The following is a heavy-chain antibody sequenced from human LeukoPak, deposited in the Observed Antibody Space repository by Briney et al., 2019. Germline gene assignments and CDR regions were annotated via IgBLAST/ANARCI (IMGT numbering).Heavy chain of an antibody. CDR1: GFTFSTYD. D-gene: IGHD3-16*01. Sequence: GGSLRLSCAASGFTFSTYDMNWVRQAPGKGLEWVSYISFSGTTMYYADSVKGRFTISRDNAKNSLYLQMNSLRAEDTALYYCAKDAHYYDSGTLDYWGQGTLVIVSS. V-gene: IGHV3-48*03. J-gene: IGHJ4*02. CDR2: ISFSGTTM. CDR3: AKDAHYYDSGTLDY.